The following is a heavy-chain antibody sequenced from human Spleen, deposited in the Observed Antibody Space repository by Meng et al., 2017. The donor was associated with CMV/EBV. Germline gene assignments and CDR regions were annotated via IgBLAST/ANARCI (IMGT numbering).Heavy chain of an antibody. D-gene: IGHD4-17*01. Sequence: GGSLRLSCVASGFTFGSYGMSWVRQAPGEGLTWIAFVHYDGSRTYYADSVKGRFTISRDISKNTLSLQMNSLRAEDTAIYYCARALDHDYHDYYFDLWGQGTLVTVSS. CDR3: ARALDHDYHDYYFDL. CDR1: GFTFGSYG. V-gene: IGHV3-30*02. CDR2: VHYDGSRT. J-gene: IGHJ4*02.